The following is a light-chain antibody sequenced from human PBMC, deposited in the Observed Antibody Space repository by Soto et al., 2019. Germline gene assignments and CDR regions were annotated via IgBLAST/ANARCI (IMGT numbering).Light chain of an antibody. J-gene: IGLJ1*01. CDR2: EGS. CDR3: CSYAGSSTYV. V-gene: IGLV2-23*01. CDR1: SSDVGSYNL. Sequence: QSALTQPASVSGSPGQSITISCTGTSSDVGSYNLVSWYQQHPGKAPKLMIYEGSKRPSGVSNRFSGSKSGNTASLTISGLQAEDEADYCCCSYAGSSTYVFGNGTKVTVL.